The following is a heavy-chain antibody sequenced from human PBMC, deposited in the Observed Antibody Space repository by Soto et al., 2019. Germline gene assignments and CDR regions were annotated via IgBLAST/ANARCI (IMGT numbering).Heavy chain of an antibody. Sequence: ITLRESGPSLVKPTQTLTLTCTFSGFSLSTTGVGVGWIRQPPGKALEWLALVYWDYDQRYNPSLKTRLTITKDTSKNQVVLTMTNMDPVDSGTYDCVRRPLCSGGSCWFDPWGQGTRVTVSS. CDR3: VRRPLCSGGSCWFDP. J-gene: IGHJ5*02. D-gene: IGHD2-15*01. V-gene: IGHV2-5*02. CDR2: VYWDYDQ. CDR1: GFSLSTTGVG.